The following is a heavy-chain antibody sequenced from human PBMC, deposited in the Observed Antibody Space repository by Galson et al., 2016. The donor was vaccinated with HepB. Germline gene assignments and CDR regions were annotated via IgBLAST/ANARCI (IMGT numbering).Heavy chain of an antibody. D-gene: IGHD2-2*01. CDR1: GYTFTSYY. CDR3: ARNAMYCSSTSCSTYYFDY. Sequence: SVKVSCKASGYTFTSYYMHWVRQAPGQGLEWMGIINPSGGSTSYAQKFQGRVTMTRDTSTSTVYMELSSLRSEETAVYYCARNAMYCSSTSCSTYYFDYWGQGTLVTVSS. CDR2: INPSGGST. V-gene: IGHV1-46*01. J-gene: IGHJ4*02.